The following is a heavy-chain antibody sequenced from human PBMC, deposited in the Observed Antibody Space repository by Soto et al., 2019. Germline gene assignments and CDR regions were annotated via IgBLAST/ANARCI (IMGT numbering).Heavy chain of an antibody. V-gene: IGHV4-39*01. CDR3: ARNKSGRRLDY. CDR2: IYYSGST. J-gene: IGHJ4*02. D-gene: IGHD3-10*01. Sequence: SETLSLTCTVSGGSISSSSYYWGWIRQPPGKGLEWIGSIYYSGSTYYNPSLKSRVTISVDTSKNQFSLKLSSVTAADTAVYYCARNKSGRRLDYWGQGTLVT. CDR1: GGSISSSSYY.